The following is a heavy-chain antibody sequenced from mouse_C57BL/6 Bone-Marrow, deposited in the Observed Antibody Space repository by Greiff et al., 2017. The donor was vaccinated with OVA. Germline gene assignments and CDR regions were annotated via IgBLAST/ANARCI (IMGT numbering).Heavy chain of an antibody. CDR3: ARKGVEDGYFDV. CDR1: GYTFTSYW. J-gene: IGHJ1*03. Sequence: VQLQQPGAELVKPGASVKLSCKASGYTFTSYWMHWVKQRPGRGLEWIGRIDPTSGGTKYNEKFKSKATLTVDKPSITAYMQLSSLTSEDSAVYYCARKGVEDGYFDVWGTGTTVTVSS. CDR2: IDPTSGGT. V-gene: IGHV1-72*01.